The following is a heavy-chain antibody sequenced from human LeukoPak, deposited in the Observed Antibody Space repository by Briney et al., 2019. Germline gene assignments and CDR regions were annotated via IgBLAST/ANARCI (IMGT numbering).Heavy chain of an antibody. CDR2: IYDSGST. V-gene: IGHV4-39*01. Sequence: PSETLSLTCTVSGGSIRSSYYYWGWIRQPPGKGLEWIGSIYDSGSTYYNPSLKSRVTISVDTSKNQYSLRLNSVTAADTAVYYCAGHALVTSISTYNWFDPWGQGTQVTVSS. J-gene: IGHJ5*02. D-gene: IGHD2-21*02. CDR1: GGSIRSSYYY. CDR3: AGHALVTSISTYNWFDP.